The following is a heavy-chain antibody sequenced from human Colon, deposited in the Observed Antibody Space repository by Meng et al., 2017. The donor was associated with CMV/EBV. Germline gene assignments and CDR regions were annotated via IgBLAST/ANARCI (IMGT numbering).Heavy chain of an antibody. CDR3: ATTIVVLPAATTDY. CDR1: GFTFTSYA. J-gene: IGHJ4*02. Sequence: GGSLRLSCAASGFTFTSYAMNWVRQAPGKGLEWVSSISSSSRDINYADSVKGRFTISRDNANNSLYLQMNSLRAEDSGVYYCATTIVVLPAATTDYWGQGTLVTVSS. CDR2: ISSSSRDI. D-gene: IGHD2-15*01. V-gene: IGHV3-21*01.